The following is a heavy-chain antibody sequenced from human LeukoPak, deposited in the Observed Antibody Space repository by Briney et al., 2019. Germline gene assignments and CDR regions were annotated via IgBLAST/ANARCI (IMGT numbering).Heavy chain of an antibody. D-gene: IGHD3-3*01. V-gene: IGHV1-18*01. CDR3: ARVVYDFWSGYYIYY. J-gene: IGHJ4*02. CDR2: ISAYNGNT. Sequence: ASVKVSCKASGYTFTSYGISLVRQAPGQGLEWMGWISAYNGNTNYAQKLQGRVTMTTDTSTSTAYMELRSLRSDDTAVYYCARVVYDFWSGYYIYYWGQGTLVTVSS. CDR1: GYTFTSYG.